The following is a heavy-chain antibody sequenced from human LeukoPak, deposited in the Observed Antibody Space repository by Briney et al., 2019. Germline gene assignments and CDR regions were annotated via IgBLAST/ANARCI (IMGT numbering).Heavy chain of an antibody. V-gene: IGHV4-59*03. J-gene: IGHJ5*01. CDR1: GDSTSNFY. Sequence: NPSETLSLTCTVSGDSTSNFYWTWIRQSPGKGLEWIGNIHYSGSSVYNPSLKSRGTISIDTSRRQFFLKLNSVTAADTAVYFCALAPNSNWFDFWGPGILVTVSS. D-gene: IGHD2-8*01. CDR2: IHYSGSS. CDR3: ALAPNSNWFDF.